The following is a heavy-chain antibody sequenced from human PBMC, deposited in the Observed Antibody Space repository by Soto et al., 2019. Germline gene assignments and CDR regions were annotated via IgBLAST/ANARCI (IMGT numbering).Heavy chain of an antibody. J-gene: IGHJ4*02. Sequence: QVRLAQSGAEVKKPGSSVRLSCKISGGAFDTYAFSWVRQAPGQGLEWVGGIVPLYGTANYAQKLEGIVKITADDSTSTNYMELRSLTFDDSAVYFCARDREFYENQSQCYFDLWGPGTRVTVSA. CDR3: ARDREFYENQSQCYFDL. CDR2: IVPLYGTA. CDR1: GGAFDTYA. V-gene: IGHV1-69*12. D-gene: IGHD3-10*01.